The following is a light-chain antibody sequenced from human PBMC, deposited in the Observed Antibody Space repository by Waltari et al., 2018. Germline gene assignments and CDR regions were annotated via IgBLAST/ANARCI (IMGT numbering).Light chain of an antibody. J-gene: IGKJ2*01. CDR2: GAS. CDR1: QSRTKKY. V-gene: IGKV3-20*01. Sequence: VLTQPRGTLSLSTGESATHSCRASQSRTKKYSVWYQQNPGQAPKLPIYGASSRAAGIPDRFSVSVSGTDYTLTISRLEPDDSAVYYCQQYWSSVMYTFGQGTKLEI. CDR3: QQYWSSVMYT.